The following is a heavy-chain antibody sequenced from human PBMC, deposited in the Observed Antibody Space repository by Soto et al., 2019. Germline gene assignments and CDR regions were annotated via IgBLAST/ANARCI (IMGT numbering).Heavy chain of an antibody. D-gene: IGHD1-7*01. CDR3: ARGARNFYDFDY. V-gene: IGHV3-74*01. Sequence: EVQLVESGGGLVQPGGSQRFSCAASGFTFSSYWMHWVRQAPGKGLVWVSRINGDGSSTNYADSVKGLFTISRDNDKNTLYLQISSLSPEDTAVFYCARGARNFYDFDYWGQGALVTVSS. J-gene: IGHJ4*02. CDR1: GFTFSSYW. CDR2: INGDGSST.